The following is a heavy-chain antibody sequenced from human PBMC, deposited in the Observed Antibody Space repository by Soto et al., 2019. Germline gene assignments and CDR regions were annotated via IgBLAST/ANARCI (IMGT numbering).Heavy chain of an antibody. CDR2: IFQSGST. Sequence: SETLSLTCGVSGGTIRSPDWWTWVRQPPGKGLAWIGEIFQSGSTNYTPSLESRVTMSVDKSKNQFSLTLTSVTAADTAVYFCARGRGRYSSGWSWFDPWGQGILGTVSS. CDR3: ARGRGRYSSGWSWFDP. J-gene: IGHJ5*02. D-gene: IGHD6-19*01. CDR1: GGTIRSPDW. V-gene: IGHV4-4*02.